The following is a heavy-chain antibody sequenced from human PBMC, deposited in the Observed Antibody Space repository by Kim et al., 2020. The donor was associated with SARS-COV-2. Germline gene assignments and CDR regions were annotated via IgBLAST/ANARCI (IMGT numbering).Heavy chain of an antibody. Sequence: SETLSLTCTVSGDSVSSGDYHWSWIRQSPGKDLEWIGHAHHSGSTYYNPSLRSRISISVDMSKNQFSLTLSSVTAADTAIYYCARDQIGRPFDSLCQGP. CDR3: ARDQIGRPFDS. V-gene: IGHV4-30-4*01. CDR2: AHHSGST. J-gene: IGHJ5*01. D-gene: IGHD1-26*01. CDR1: GDSVSSGDYH.